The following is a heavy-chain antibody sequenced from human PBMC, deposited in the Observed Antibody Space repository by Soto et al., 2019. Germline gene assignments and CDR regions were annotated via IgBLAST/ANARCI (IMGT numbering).Heavy chain of an antibody. J-gene: IGHJ3*02. CDR2: ISSSSSYI. CDR3: ARDHPRSTGDYSAFDI. D-gene: IGHD4-17*01. V-gene: IGHV3-21*01. CDR1: GFTFSSYS. Sequence: GGSLRLSCAASGFTFSSYSMNWVRQAPGKGLEWVSSISSSSSYIYYADSVKGRFTISRDNAKNSLYLQMNSLRAEDTAVYYCARDHPRSTGDYSAFDIWGQGTMVTVSS.